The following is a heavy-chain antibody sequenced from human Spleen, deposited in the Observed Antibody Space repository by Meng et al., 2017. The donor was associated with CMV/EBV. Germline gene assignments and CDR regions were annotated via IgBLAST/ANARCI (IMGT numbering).Heavy chain of an antibody. CDR1: GFTFSSYA. D-gene: IGHD3-10*01. CDR3: ARDFWSFSSWFGELL. Sequence: GFTFSSYAMHWVRQAQGKGLEWVAVISYDGSNKYYADSVKGRFTISRDNSKNTLYLQMNSLRAEDTAVYYCARDFWSFSSWFGELLWGQGTLVTVSS. V-gene: IGHV3-30-3*01. CDR2: ISYDGSNK. J-gene: IGHJ4*02.